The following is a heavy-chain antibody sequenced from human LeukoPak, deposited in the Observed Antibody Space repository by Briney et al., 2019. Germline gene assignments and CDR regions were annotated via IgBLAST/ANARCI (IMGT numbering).Heavy chain of an antibody. Sequence: SQTLSLTCTVSGGSISSGSYYWSWIRQPAGKGLEWIGRIYTSGSTNYNPSLKIRVTISVDTSKNQFSLKLSSVTAADTAVYYCASEYSYGLDAFDIWGQGTMVTVSS. D-gene: IGHD5-18*01. CDR2: IYTSGST. V-gene: IGHV4-61*02. CDR3: ASEYSYGLDAFDI. J-gene: IGHJ3*02. CDR1: GGSISSGSYY.